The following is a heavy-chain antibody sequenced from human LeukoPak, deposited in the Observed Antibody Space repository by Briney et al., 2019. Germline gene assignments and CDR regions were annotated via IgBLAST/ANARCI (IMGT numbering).Heavy chain of an antibody. Sequence: PSETLSLTCAVSGYSITSGYNWGWIRQPPGKGLEWIGNIYHSGSTYYNSPLKSRVTISVDTSKNQFSLKLSSVTAADTAVYYCASPNIGAFDIWGQGTMVTVSS. CDR2: IYHSGST. V-gene: IGHV4-38-2*01. D-gene: IGHD2/OR15-2a*01. J-gene: IGHJ3*02. CDR1: GYSITSGYN. CDR3: ASPNIGAFDI.